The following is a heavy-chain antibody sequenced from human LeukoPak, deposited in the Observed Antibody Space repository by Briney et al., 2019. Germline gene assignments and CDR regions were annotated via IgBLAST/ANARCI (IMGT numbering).Heavy chain of an antibody. J-gene: IGHJ4*02. CDR3: ARRSGSYPYDY. CDR1: GGSISSRSYF. Sequence: PSETLSLTCTVSGGSISSRSYFWGWIRQPPGQGLEWIGSIYYSGSTYYNPSLKSRVTISVDTSKNQFSLKLSSVSAADTAVYYCARRSGSYPYDYWGQGTLVTVSS. D-gene: IGHD1-26*01. V-gene: IGHV4-39*01. CDR2: IYYSGST.